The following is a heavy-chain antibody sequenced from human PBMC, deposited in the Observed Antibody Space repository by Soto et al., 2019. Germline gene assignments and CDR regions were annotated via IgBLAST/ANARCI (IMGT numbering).Heavy chain of an antibody. J-gene: IGHJ4*02. D-gene: IGHD6-19*01. CDR1: GGSIISGDYY. V-gene: IGHV4-61*08. CDR3: ARVSGWYRLFDY. Sequence: SETLSLTCTVSGGSIISGDYYWSWIRQPPGKGLEWIGYIYYSGSTNYNPSLRSRVTISVDTSKNQFSLKLSSVTAADTAVYYCARVSGWYRLFDYWGQGTLVTVS. CDR2: IYYSGST.